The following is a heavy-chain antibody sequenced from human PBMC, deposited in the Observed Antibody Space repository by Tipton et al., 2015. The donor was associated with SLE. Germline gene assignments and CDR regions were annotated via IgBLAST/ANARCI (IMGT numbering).Heavy chain of an antibody. J-gene: IGHJ4*02. CDR1: GFTFDDYG. V-gene: IGHV3-9*01. Sequence: RSLRLSCAASGFTFDDYGMHWVRQGPGKGLEWVSSISWNSGYIRYADSVKGRFTISRDNARNSLYLQLNSLRAEDTALYYCVKDRSVAGARGFDYWGQGILVTVSS. D-gene: IGHD6-19*01. CDR3: VKDRSVAGARGFDY. CDR2: ISWNSGYI.